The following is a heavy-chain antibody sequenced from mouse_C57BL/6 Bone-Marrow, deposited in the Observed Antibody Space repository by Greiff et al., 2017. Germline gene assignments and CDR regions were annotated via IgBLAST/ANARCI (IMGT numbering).Heavy chain of an antibody. CDR2: IYPGSGST. CDR3: ARSYYDNGDD. J-gene: IGHJ4*01. CDR1: GYTFTSYW. V-gene: IGHV1-55*01. D-gene: IGHD2-10*01. Sequence: VQLQQPGAELVKPGASVKMSCKASGYTFTSYWITWVKQRPGQGLEWIGDIYPGSGSTNYNEKFKSKATLTVYTSSSTAYMQLSSLTSEDSAVYYCARSYYDNGDDRGQGNSVTVSS.